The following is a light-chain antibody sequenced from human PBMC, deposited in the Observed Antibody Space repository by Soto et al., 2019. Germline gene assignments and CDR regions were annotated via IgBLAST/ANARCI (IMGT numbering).Light chain of an antibody. V-gene: IGKV3-20*01. J-gene: IGKJ1*01. CDR2: GAS. CDR1: QSVNSRY. Sequence: EIVLTQSPGTLSLSPGERPTLSCRASQSVNSRYLAWYQQKAGQAPRLLIYGASSRATGIPDRFSGSGSGTDFTLTISRLEPEELAVYDCQQYGSTPRTVGQVTKVDIK. CDR3: QQYGSTPRT.